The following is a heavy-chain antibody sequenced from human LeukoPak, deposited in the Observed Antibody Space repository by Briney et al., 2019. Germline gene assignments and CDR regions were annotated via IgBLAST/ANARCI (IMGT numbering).Heavy chain of an antibody. J-gene: IGHJ4*02. CDR2: ISGDGVST. V-gene: IGHV3-43*02. CDR3: AKVSGKFDY. Sequence: QPGGSLRLSCVASGLPIADFAMHWVRQAPGKGLEWVSLISGDGVSTFYADSVKGQFSISRDNSKNSLYLEMNSLRTEDAAMYYCAKVSGKFDYWGQGTLVAVSS. CDR1: GLPIADFA.